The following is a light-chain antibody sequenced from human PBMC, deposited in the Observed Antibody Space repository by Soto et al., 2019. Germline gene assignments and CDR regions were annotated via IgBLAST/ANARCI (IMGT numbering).Light chain of an antibody. Sequence: QSALTQPASVSGSPGQSITISCTGTSSDVGYYNYVSWNQQHPGKAPKLMVYDVGNRPSGVSHRFSGSKSGNTASLTISGLQAEDEADYYCSSYTTSSTYVFGTGTKLTVL. CDR1: SSDVGYYNY. CDR2: DVG. V-gene: IGLV2-14*03. J-gene: IGLJ1*01. CDR3: SSYTTSSTYV.